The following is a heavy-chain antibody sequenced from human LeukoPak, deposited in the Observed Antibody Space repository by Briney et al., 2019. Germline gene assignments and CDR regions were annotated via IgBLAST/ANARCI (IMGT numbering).Heavy chain of an antibody. V-gene: IGHV4-34*01. CDR3: ARFPTRVVTTFRGYYGMDV. CDR2: INHSGST. D-gene: IGHD2-21*02. J-gene: IGHJ6*02. Sequence: SETLSLTCTVSGGSFSGYYWSWIRQPPGKGLEWIGEINHSGSTNYNPSLKSRVTISVDTSKNQFSLKLSSVTAADTAVYYCARFPTRVVTTFRGYYGMDVWGQGTTVTVSS. CDR1: GGSFSGYY.